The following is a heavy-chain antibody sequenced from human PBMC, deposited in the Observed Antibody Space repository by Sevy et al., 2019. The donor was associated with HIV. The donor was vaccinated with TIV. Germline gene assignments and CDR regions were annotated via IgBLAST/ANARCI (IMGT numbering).Heavy chain of an antibody. CDR2: INPNSGGT. V-gene: IGHV1-2*02. CDR3: ARRGSSSSYYYYGMDV. Sequence: ASVKVSCKASGYTFTGYYMHWVRQAPGQGLEWMGWINPNSGGTNYAQKFQGRVTMTRDTSISTAYMELSRLRSDDTAVYYCARRGSSSSYYYYGMDVWGQGTMVTVSS. CDR1: GYTFTGYY. D-gene: IGHD6-6*01. J-gene: IGHJ6*02.